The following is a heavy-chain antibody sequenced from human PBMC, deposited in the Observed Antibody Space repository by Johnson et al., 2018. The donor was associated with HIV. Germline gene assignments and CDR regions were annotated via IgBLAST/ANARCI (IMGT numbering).Heavy chain of an antibody. V-gene: IGHV3-66*01. Sequence: VQLVESGGGLVQPGGSLRLSCAVSGYSVTGYNMNWVRQAPVKGLEWVSVIYTGSDSTSYTDSVKGRFTISRDNSKNTLYLQMNSLRAEDTAVYYCARDPSPIVGATYACDIWGQGTMVTVSS. CDR1: GYSVTGYN. CDR3: ARDPSPIVGATYACDI. D-gene: IGHD1-26*01. J-gene: IGHJ3*02. CDR2: IYTGSDST.